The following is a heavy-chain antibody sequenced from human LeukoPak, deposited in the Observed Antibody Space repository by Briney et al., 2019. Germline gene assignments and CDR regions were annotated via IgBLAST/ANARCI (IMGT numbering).Heavy chain of an antibody. V-gene: IGHV4-4*07. J-gene: IGHJ4*02. CDR3: AIGPGGLFDY. Sequence: GSLRLSCAASGFTFSSYAMTWIRQPAGKGLEWIGHIYTSGSTNYNPSLRSRVTISVDTTKNQFSLKLNSVTAADTAVYYCAIGPGGLFDYWGQGTLVTVSS. CDR2: IYTSGST. D-gene: IGHD4-23*01. CDR1: GFTFSSYA.